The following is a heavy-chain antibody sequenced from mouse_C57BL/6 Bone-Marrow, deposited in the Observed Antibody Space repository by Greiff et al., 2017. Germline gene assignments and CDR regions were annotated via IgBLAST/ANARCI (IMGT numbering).Heavy chain of an antibody. J-gene: IGHJ4*01. CDR3: ARDGSNYYAMDY. Sequence: EVMLVESGGGLVQSGRSLRLSCATSGFTFSDFYMEWVRQAPGKGLEWIAASRNKANDYTTEYSASVKGRFIVSRDTSQSILYLQMNALRAEDTAIYYCARDGSNYYAMDYWGQGTSVTVSS. CDR1: GFTFSDFY. D-gene: IGHD2-5*01. CDR2: SRNKANDYTT. V-gene: IGHV7-1*01.